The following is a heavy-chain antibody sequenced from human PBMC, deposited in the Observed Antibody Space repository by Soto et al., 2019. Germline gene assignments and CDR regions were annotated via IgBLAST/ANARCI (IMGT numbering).Heavy chain of an antibody. CDR3: ARAPRLTQLSA. D-gene: IGHD1-1*01. CDR1: GYTFSTSG. Sequence: QVQLVQSGAEVKKAGASIRISCKASGYTFSTSGMHWVRQAPGQGLEWVGWINGVNGNTEYSQKFQDRVTITRDSSASTAYMEVSGLTSEDTGVFYCARAPRLTQLSAWGQGTQVIVSS. CDR2: INGVNGNT. V-gene: IGHV1-3*01. J-gene: IGHJ5*02.